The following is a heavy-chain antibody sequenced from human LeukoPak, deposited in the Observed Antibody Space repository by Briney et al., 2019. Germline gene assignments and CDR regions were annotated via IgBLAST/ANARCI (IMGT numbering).Heavy chain of an antibody. J-gene: IGHJ5*02. V-gene: IGHV3-48*01. CDR2: ISGRSSTI. CDR3: ARADCSGSTCYLRRSWFDP. CDR1: AFTFSDYS. Sequence: LPGGSLRLSCAASAFTFSDYSMNWVRQAPGKGLEWLSYISGRSSTIYYADSVKGRFTISRDNAKNSLYLQMNSLRAEDTAVYYCARADCSGSTCYLRRSWFDPWGQGTLVTVSS. D-gene: IGHD2-2*01.